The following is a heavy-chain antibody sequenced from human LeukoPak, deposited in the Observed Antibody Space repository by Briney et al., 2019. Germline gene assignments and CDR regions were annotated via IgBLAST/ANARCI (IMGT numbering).Heavy chain of an antibody. CDR2: FDPEDGET. V-gene: IGHV1-24*01. D-gene: IGHD4-17*01. J-gene: IGHJ2*01. CDR3: ATDSRRGRLRSNQHWYFDL. Sequence: ASVKVSYKVSGYTLTELSMHWVRQAPGKGLEWMGGFDPEDGETIYAQKFQGRVTMTEDTSTDTAYMELSSLRSEDTAVYYCATDSRRGRLRSNQHWYFDLWGRGTLVTVSS. CDR1: GYTLTELS.